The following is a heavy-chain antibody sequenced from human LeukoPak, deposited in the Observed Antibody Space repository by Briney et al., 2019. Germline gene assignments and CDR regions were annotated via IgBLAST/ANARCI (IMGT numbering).Heavy chain of an antibody. V-gene: IGHV3-11*01. Sequence: GGSLRLSCAASGFTFSDYYMTWIRQAPGKGLEWVSYINSSGYTIYYADSVKGRFTISRDNAKNSLYLQMNSLRTEDTAVYYCARGPPYGSGKFGPFDYRGQGTLVTVSS. CDR1: GFTFSDYY. J-gene: IGHJ4*02. D-gene: IGHD3-10*01. CDR3: ARGPPYGSGKFGPFDY. CDR2: INSSGYTI.